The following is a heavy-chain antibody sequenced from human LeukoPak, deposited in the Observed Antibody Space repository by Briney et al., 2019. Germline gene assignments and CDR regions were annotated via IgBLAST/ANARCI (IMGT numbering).Heavy chain of an antibody. CDR2: INPYSGGT. Sequence: ASVEVSCKASGYTFNGYYIHWVRQAPGQGLEWMGYINPYSGGTNCAQKFQGRVTMTRDTSISTAYMELSRLRSDDTAVYYCARVKRGERPTYAFDYWGQGTLVTVSS. D-gene: IGHD3-10*01. CDR3: ARVKRGERPTYAFDY. J-gene: IGHJ4*02. V-gene: IGHV1-2*02. CDR1: GYTFNGYY.